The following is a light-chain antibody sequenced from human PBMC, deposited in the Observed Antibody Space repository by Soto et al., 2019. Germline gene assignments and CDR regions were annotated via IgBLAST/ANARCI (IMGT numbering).Light chain of an antibody. CDR2: SAS. Sequence: DIQMTQSPSSLSASLGDRVTITCRASQAINTYLHWFQQRPGGAPKLLIYSASSLQTGVPPRFSGSGSGTHFTLTISSLQAEDLATYYCQQSSSTPHTFGQGTIVEIK. V-gene: IGKV1-39*01. J-gene: IGKJ2*01. CDR1: QAINTY. CDR3: QQSSSTPHT.